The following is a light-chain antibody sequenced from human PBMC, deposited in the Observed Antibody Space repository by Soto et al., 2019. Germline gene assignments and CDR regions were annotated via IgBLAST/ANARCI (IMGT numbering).Light chain of an antibody. CDR2: DAS. J-gene: IGKJ1*01. Sequence: EIVLTQSPATLSLSPGERATLSCRASQSVSSYLAWYQQKPGQAPRLLIYDASNRATGIPARFSGSGSGTDFTLTTSSLEPEDFAVYYCQQRSNWPLTFGQGPKVEIK. V-gene: IGKV3-11*01. CDR1: QSVSSY. CDR3: QQRSNWPLT.